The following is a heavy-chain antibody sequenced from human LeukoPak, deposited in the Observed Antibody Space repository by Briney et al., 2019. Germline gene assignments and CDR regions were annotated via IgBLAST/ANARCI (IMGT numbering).Heavy chain of an antibody. V-gene: IGHV4-59*01. Sequence: SSETLSLTCAVSGGSISTYYWSWIRQPPGKGLEWIGYIHYSGSSNYNPSLKSRVTISLDTSKTQFSLKLSSVTAADTAVYYCARGAAATYWGQGTLVTVSS. CDR2: IHYSGSS. CDR3: ARGAAATY. D-gene: IGHD6-13*01. J-gene: IGHJ4*02. CDR1: GGSISTYY.